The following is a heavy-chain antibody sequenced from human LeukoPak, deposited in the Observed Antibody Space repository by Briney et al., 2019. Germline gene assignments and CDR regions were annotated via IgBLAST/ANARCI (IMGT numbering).Heavy chain of an antibody. CDR1: GGSISSSSYY. Sequence: PSETLSLTCTVSGGSISSSSYYWGWIRQPPGKGLEWIGEINHRGSTNYNPSLKSRVTMSVDTSKNQFSLKLSSATAADTAVYYCARDDPGGNYIDVWGKGITVTVSS. J-gene: IGHJ6*03. CDR3: ARDDPGGNYIDV. CDR2: INHRGST. D-gene: IGHD1-26*01. V-gene: IGHV4-39*07.